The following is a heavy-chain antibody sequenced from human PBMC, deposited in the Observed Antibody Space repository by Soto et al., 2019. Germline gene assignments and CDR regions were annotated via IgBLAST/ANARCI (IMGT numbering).Heavy chain of an antibody. CDR1: GFTFRTYN. Sequence: LSLTCEGSGFTFRTYNMNWVRQAPGKGLEWVSSISSSSSYIYYADSVKGRFTISRDNSKNTLYLQMNSLRAEDTALYSCVVQSSNAFDIWVQGTLVTVSS. CDR3: VVQSSNAFDI. CDR2: ISSSSSYI. J-gene: IGHJ3*02. V-gene: IGHV3-21*04.